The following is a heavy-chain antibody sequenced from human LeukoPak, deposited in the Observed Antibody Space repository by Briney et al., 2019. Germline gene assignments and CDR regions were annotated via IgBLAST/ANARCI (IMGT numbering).Heavy chain of an antibody. CDR3: AKGDSGYDLYHFDH. D-gene: IGHD5-12*01. CDR1: GFTFSNYA. J-gene: IGHJ4*02. CDR2: ISGSGDST. V-gene: IGHV3-23*01. Sequence: GGSLRLSCAASGFTFSNYAMSWVRQAPGKGLEWVSAISGSGDSTYYADSVKGRFTISRDNSKNTLYLQINSLRAEDTAVYYCAKGDSGYDLYHFDHWGQGTLVTVSS.